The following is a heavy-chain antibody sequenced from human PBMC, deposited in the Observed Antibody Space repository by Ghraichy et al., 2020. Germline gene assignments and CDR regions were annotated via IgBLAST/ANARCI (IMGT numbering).Heavy chain of an antibody. Sequence: GESLNISCAASGFTFSNYGMHWVRQAPGKGLEWVAVISYDGSNKYYADSVKGRFTISRDNSKNTLYLQMNSLRAEDTAVYYCAKDLMVNALRGYYYGMDVWGQGTTVTVSS. D-gene: IGHD2-8*01. CDR1: GFTFSNYG. V-gene: IGHV3-30*18. J-gene: IGHJ6*02. CDR3: AKDLMVNALRGYYYGMDV. CDR2: ISYDGSNK.